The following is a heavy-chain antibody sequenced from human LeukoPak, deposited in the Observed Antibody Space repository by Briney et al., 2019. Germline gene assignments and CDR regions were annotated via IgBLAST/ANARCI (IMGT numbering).Heavy chain of an antibody. J-gene: IGHJ4*02. CDR3: ARVGVGRGESSSWYFLVDY. CDR1: GYTFTSYG. D-gene: IGHD6-13*01. V-gene: IGHV1-18*01. Sequence: ASVKVSCKASGYTFTSYGISWVRQAPGPGLEWMGWISAYNGNTNYAQKLQGRVTMTTDTSTSTAYMELRSLRSDDTAVYYCARVGVGRGESSSWYFLVDYWGQGTLVTVSS. CDR2: ISAYNGNT.